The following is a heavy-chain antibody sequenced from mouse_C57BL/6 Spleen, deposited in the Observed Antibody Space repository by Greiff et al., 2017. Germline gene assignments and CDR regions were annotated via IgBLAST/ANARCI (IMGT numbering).Heavy chain of an antibody. J-gene: IGHJ4*01. D-gene: IGHD2-3*01. V-gene: IGHV1-42*01. CDR3: ARYGYYLYYYAMDY. Sequence: EVKLMESGPELVKPGASVKISCKASGYSFTGYYMNWVKQSPEKSLEWIGEINPSTGGTTYNQKFKAKATLTVDKSSSTAYMQLKSLTSEDSAVYYCARYGYYLYYYAMDYWGQGTSVTVSS. CDR2: INPSTGGT. CDR1: GYSFTGYY.